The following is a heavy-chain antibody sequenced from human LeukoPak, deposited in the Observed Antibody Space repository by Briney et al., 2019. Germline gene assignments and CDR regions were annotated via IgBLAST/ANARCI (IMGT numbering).Heavy chain of an antibody. J-gene: IGHJ4*02. CDR1: GFTFSSYS. CDR3: ARDYDILTGYYSVGGYFDH. CDR2: ISSSSSTI. Sequence: GGSLRLSCAASGFTFSSYSMNWVRQAPGKGLEWVSYISSSSSTIYYADSVKGRFTISRDNAKNSLYLQMNSLRAEDTAVYYCARDYDILTGYYSVGGYFDHWGQGTLVTVSS. V-gene: IGHV3-48*01. D-gene: IGHD3-9*01.